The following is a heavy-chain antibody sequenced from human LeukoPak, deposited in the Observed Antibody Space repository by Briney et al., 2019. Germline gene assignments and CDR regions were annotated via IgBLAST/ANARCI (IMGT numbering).Heavy chain of an antibody. D-gene: IGHD4-23*01. Sequence: GGSLRLSCAASGFTFSSYGMHWVRQAPGKGLEWVSVISGSGGSTYYADSVKGRFTISRDNSKNTLYLQMNSLRAEDTAVYYCANYYGGDFDYWGQGTLVTVSS. CDR1: GFTFSSYG. V-gene: IGHV3-23*01. J-gene: IGHJ4*02. CDR3: ANYYGGDFDY. CDR2: ISGSGGST.